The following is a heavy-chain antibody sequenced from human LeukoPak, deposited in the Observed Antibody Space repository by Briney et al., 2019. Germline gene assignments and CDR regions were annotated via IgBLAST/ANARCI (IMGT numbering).Heavy chain of an antibody. D-gene: IGHD4-17*01. Sequence: ASVKVSCKASGYTFTSYAMNWVRQAPGQGLEWMGWINTNTGNPTYAQGLTGRFVFSLDTSVSTAYLQISSLKAEDTAVYYCARSTVTLWSYWFDPWGQGTLVTVSS. CDR3: ARSTVTLWSYWFDP. J-gene: IGHJ5*02. V-gene: IGHV7-4-1*02. CDR2: INTNTGNP. CDR1: GYTFTSYA.